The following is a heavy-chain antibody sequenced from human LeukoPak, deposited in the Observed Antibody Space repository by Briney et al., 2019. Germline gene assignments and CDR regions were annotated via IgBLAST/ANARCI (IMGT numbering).Heavy chain of an antibody. CDR3: ARAPPRGYSGYDSGRLDY. V-gene: IGHV1-3*01. D-gene: IGHD5-12*01. CDR1: GYTFTSYA. Sequence: GASVKVSCKASGYTFTSYAMHWVRQAPGQRLEWMGWINAGNGNTKYSQKFQGRVTITRDTSASTAYMELSSLRSEDTAVYYCARAPPRGYSGYDSGRLDYWGQGTLVTVSS. CDR2: INAGNGNT. J-gene: IGHJ4*02.